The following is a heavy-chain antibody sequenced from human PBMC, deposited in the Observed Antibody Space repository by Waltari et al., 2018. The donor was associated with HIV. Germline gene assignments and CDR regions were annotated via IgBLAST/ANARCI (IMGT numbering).Heavy chain of an antibody. Sequence: EVQLVESGGGLVQPGRSLRLSCAASGFTFDDYAMHWVRQAPGNGLEWVSGIRWNSGSIGYADSVKGRFTISRDNAKNSLYLQMNSLRAEDTALYYCAKDIFPTTVTTSPFDYWGQGTLVTVSS. CDR3: AKDIFPTTVTTSPFDY. D-gene: IGHD4-17*01. CDR2: IRWNSGSI. J-gene: IGHJ4*02. CDR1: GFTFDDYA. V-gene: IGHV3-9*01.